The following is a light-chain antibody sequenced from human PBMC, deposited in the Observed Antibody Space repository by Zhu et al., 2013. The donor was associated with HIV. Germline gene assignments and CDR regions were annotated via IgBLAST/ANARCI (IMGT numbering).Light chain of an antibody. CDR2: HAS. Sequence: DIQMTQSPSTLSASLGDRVTITCRASQSISTWLAWYQQKPGKAPKVLIYHASSLESGVSSRFSGSGSGTEFTLTINSLQPDDFATYYCQQLNNYPRFTFGQGTKVEIK. CDR3: QQLNNYPRFT. CDR1: QSISTW. V-gene: IGKV1-5*01. J-gene: IGKJ2*01.